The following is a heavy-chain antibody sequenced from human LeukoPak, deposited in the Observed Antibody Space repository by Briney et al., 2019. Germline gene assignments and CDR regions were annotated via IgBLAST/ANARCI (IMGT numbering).Heavy chain of an antibody. CDR2: VSTGGSTI. Sequence: GGSLRLSCAASGFTFSNYEMNWVRQAPGKGLEWVSYVSTGGSTIYYADSVKGRFTVSRDNAKNSPYLQMNSLRAEDTAVYYCARDTTDDYGDYYFDYWGQGTLVTVSS. D-gene: IGHD4-17*01. V-gene: IGHV3-48*03. J-gene: IGHJ4*02. CDR3: ARDTTDDYGDYYFDY. CDR1: GFTFSNYE.